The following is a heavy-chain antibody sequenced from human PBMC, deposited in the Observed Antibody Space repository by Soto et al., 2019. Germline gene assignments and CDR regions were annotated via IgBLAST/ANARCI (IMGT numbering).Heavy chain of an antibody. V-gene: IGHV1-69*13. J-gene: IGHJ6*02. D-gene: IGHD1-1*01. CDR3: ARDFATGIYYYYYGMDV. CDR2: IIPIFGTA. Sequence: ASVKVSCKASGGTFSSYAISWVRQAPGQGLEWMGGIIPIFGTANYAQKFQGRVTITADESTSTAYMELSSLRSEDTAVYYCARDFATGIYYYYYGMDVWGQGTTVTVSS. CDR1: GGTFSSYA.